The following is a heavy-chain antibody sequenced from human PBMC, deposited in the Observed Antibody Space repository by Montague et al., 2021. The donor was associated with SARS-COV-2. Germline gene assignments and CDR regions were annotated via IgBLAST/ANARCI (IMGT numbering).Heavy chain of an antibody. CDR3: ASPGGYCTGGSCYYVY. CDR2: IYYSGST. V-gene: IGHV4-59*01. CDR1: GGSISTYY. J-gene: IGHJ4*02. Sequence: SETLSLTCSVSGGSISTYYWSWIRQPPGKGLEWIGYIYYSGSTNYNPSLKCRVTISIDTSKNQFSLELSSVTAADMAVYYCASPGGYCTGGSCYYVYWGQGTLVTVSS. D-gene: IGHD2-15*01.